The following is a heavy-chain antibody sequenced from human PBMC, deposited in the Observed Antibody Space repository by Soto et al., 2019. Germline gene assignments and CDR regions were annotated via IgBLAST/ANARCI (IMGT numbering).Heavy chain of an antibody. CDR3: ARDLGYYDSSGRRSAFDI. CDR2: ISSSSSYI. D-gene: IGHD3-22*01. CDR1: GFTFSDYA. V-gene: IGHV3-21*01. J-gene: IGHJ3*02. Sequence: AGGSLRLSCAASGFTFSDYAMNWVRQAPGKGLEWVSSISSSSSYIYYADSVKGRFTISRDNAKNSLYLQMSSLRAEDTAVYYCARDLGYYDSSGRRSAFDIWGQGTMVTVSS.